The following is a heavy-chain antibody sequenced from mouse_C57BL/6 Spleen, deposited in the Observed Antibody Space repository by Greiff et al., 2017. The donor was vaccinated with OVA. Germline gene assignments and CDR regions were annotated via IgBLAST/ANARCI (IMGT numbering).Heavy chain of an antibody. V-gene: IGHV5-15*01. CDR3: ARVDNYAMDY. J-gene: IGHJ4*01. Sequence: EVHLVESGGGLVQPGGSLKLSCAASGFTFSDYGMAWVRQAPRKGPEWVAFISNLAYSIYYADTVTGRFTISRENAKNTLYLEMSSLRSEDTAMYYCARVDNYAMDYWGQGTSVTVSS. CDR1: GFTFSDYG. CDR2: ISNLAYSI.